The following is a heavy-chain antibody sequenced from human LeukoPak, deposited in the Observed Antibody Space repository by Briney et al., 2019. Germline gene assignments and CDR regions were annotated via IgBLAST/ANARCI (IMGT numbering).Heavy chain of an antibody. J-gene: IGHJ2*01. CDR2: INHSGAT. CDR3: ATARDGDYWYFDL. D-gene: IGHD2-21*01. CDR1: GESFSGYY. Sequence: SETLSLTCAVYGESFSGYYWSWIRQPPGKGLEWIGEINHSGATNYNPSLKGRVTISVDTSKNQFSLKLSSVTAADTGVYYCATARDGDYWYFDLWGRGTLVTVSS. V-gene: IGHV4-34*01.